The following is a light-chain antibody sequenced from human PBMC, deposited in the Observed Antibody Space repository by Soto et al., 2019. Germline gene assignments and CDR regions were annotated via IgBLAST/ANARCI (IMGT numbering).Light chain of an antibody. CDR1: QSVSSSY. CDR3: QQYGSSGT. V-gene: IGKV3-20*01. J-gene: IGKJ1*01. CDR2: GAS. Sequence: EIVLTQSPVTQSLSPGERATLSCTASQSVSSSYLAWYKQKPGQAPRFLIYGASSRATGIPDRFSGSGSGTDFTLTIRRLQPEDFAVHYCQQYGSSGTFGQGTKLDIK.